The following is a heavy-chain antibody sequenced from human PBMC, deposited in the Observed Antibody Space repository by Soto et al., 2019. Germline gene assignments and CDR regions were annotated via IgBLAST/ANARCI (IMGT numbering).Heavy chain of an antibody. V-gene: IGHV4-31*03. Sequence: SETLSLTCTVSGGSISSGGYYWSWIRQHPGKGLEWIGYIYYSGSTYYNPSLKSRVTISVDTSKNQFSLKLSSVTAADTAVYYCARAAQWFNAFAIWGQGTMDTVSS. CDR2: IYYSGST. J-gene: IGHJ3*02. CDR1: GGSISSGGYY. D-gene: IGHD3-22*01. CDR3: ARAAQWFNAFAI.